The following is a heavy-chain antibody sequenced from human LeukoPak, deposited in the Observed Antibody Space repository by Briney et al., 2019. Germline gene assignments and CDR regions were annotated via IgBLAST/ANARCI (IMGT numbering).Heavy chain of an antibody. Sequence: SQTLSLTCTVSGGSISSGSYYWSWIRQPAGKGLEWIGRIYTSGGTNYNPSLKSRVTISVDTSKNQFSLKLSSVTAADTAVYYCARDQALGGQWLLGAFDIWGQGTMVTVSS. V-gene: IGHV4-61*02. CDR3: ARDQALGGQWLLGAFDI. CDR1: GGSISSGSYY. D-gene: IGHD6-19*01. J-gene: IGHJ3*02. CDR2: IYTSGGT.